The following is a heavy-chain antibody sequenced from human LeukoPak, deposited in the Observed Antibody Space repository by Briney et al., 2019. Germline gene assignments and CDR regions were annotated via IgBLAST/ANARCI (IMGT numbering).Heavy chain of an antibody. J-gene: IGHJ6*02. V-gene: IGHV1-2*04. CDR3: ARAGNPEYDSEPDV. D-gene: IGHD3-3*01. Sequence: ASVKVSCKASGYTFTGYYMHWVRQAPGQGLEWMGWINPNSGGTNYAQKFQGWVTMTRDTSISTAYMELSRLRFDDTAVYYCARAGNPEYDSEPDVWGQGTTVTVSS. CDR2: INPNSGGT. CDR1: GYTFTGYY.